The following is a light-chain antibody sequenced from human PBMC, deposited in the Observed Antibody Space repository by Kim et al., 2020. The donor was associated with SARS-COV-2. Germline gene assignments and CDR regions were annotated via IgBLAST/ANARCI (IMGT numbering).Light chain of an antibody. Sequence: VSVAPGKTARITCGGNNIGSKSVHWYQQKPGQAPVLVIYYDSDRPSGIPVRFSGSNSGNTATLTISRVEAGDEADYYCLVWDGTSDHYVFGTGTKVTVL. CDR1: NIGSKS. CDR2: YDS. V-gene: IGLV3-21*04. J-gene: IGLJ1*01. CDR3: LVWDGTSDHYV.